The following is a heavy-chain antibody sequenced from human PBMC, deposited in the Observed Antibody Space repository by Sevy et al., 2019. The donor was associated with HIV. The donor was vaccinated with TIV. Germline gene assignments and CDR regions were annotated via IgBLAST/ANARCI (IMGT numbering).Heavy chain of an antibody. Sequence: GGSLRLSCAASGFTFSSYAMHWVRQAPGKGLEWVAVISYDGSNKYYADSVKGRFTISRDNSKNTLYLQMNSLRVEDKAVYYCASGNDYGGRFDYWGQGTLVTVSS. J-gene: IGHJ4*02. V-gene: IGHV3-30-3*01. D-gene: IGHD4-17*01. CDR2: ISYDGSNK. CDR3: ASGNDYGGRFDY. CDR1: GFTFSSYA.